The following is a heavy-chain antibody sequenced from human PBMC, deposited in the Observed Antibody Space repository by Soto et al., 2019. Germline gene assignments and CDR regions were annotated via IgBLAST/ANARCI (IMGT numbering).Heavy chain of an antibody. D-gene: IGHD1-26*01. Sequence: GGSLRLSCAASGFTFSTYTMNWVRQAPGKGLGWVSSISSSSSYISYADSVRGRFAISRDSAKNSLYLQINSLRAEDTAVYYCARERVGATIYYGMDVWGQGTTVTVSS. CDR3: ARERVGATIYYGMDV. CDR1: GFTFSTYT. V-gene: IGHV3-21*01. J-gene: IGHJ6*02. CDR2: ISSSSSYI.